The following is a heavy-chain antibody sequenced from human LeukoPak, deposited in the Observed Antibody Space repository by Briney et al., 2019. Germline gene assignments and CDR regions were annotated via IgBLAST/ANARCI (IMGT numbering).Heavy chain of an antibody. D-gene: IGHD2-21*01. CDR3: ARSTVATCCGGEDH. CDR2: ISYDGSNK. J-gene: IGHJ4*02. Sequence: ERSLRLSYAASGFTFSTYAMNWVRQAPGKGLEWVAIISYDGSNKYYADSVKGRFTISRDNSKNTLYLQMNSLKSEDTAVYYCARSTVATCCGGEDHWGQGTLVTVSS. CDR1: GFTFSTYA. V-gene: IGHV3-30-3*01.